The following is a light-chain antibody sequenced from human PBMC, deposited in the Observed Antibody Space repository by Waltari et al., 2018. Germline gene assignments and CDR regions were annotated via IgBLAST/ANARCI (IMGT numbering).Light chain of an antibody. J-gene: IGKJ1*01. CDR3: EQYNNWPPWT. CDR1: QSVSRT. CDR2: GAS. Sequence: EIVMTQSPATLSLSLGERATLSCRASQSVSRTLAWYQQKPGQTPRLLIYGASTRATGIPARFSGSGSGTEFTLTISSLQSEDFAVYYCEQYNNWPPWTFGQGTKVEIK. V-gene: IGKV3D-15*01.